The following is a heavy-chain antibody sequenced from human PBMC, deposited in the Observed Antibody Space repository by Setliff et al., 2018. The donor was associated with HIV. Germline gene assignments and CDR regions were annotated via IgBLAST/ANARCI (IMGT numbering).Heavy chain of an antibody. CDR1: GGSISSSSYY. D-gene: IGHD4-17*01. CDR2: IYCSGST. Sequence: SETLSLTCTVSGGSISSSSYYWGWIRQPPGKGLEWIGSIYCSGSTYYNPPLKSRVTISVDTSKNQFSLNVNSVTAADTAVYYCASYGGGSENDAFRVWGQRTMVTVSS. CDR3: ASYGGGSENDAFRV. V-gene: IGHV4-39*01. J-gene: IGHJ3*01.